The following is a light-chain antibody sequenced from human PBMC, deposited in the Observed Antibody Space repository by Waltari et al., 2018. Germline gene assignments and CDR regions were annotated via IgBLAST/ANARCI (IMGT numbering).Light chain of an antibody. CDR3: SSYISSSTLEV. Sequence: QSALTQPASVSGSPGQSITISCTGTSSDVGGYNYVSWYQQHPGKAPKLMIFDVSNRPSGVSTRFSGSKSGNTASLTISGLQAEDEADYYCSSYISSSTLEVFGGGTRLTVL. CDR1: SSDVGGYNY. J-gene: IGLJ3*02. V-gene: IGLV2-14*03. CDR2: DVS.